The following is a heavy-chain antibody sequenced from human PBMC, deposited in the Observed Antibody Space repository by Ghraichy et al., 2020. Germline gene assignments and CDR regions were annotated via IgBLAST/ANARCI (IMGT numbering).Heavy chain of an antibody. V-gene: IGHV1-69*06. CDR2: IIPIFGTA. CDR1: GGTFSSYA. Sequence: SVKVSCKASGGTFSSYAISWVRQAPGQGLEWMGGIIPIFGTANYAQKFQGRVTITADKSTSTAYMELSSLRSEDTAVYYCAREDRTGLYYYYYMDVWGKGTTVTVSS. J-gene: IGHJ6*03. D-gene: IGHD1-14*01. CDR3: AREDRTGLYYYYYMDV.